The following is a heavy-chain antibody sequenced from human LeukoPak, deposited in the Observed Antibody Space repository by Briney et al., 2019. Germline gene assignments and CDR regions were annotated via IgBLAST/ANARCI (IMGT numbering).Heavy chain of an antibody. CDR1: GGSFSGYY. D-gene: IGHD3-3*01. CDR2: INHSGST. CDR3: ARGPSRRWSGYWDFDY. V-gene: IGHV4-34*01. Sequence: SETLSLTCAVYGGSFSGYYWSWIRQPPGKGLEWIGEINHSGSTNYNPSLKSRVTISVDTSKNQFSPKLSSVTAADTAVYYCARGPSRRWSGYWDFDYWGQGTLVTVSS. J-gene: IGHJ4*02.